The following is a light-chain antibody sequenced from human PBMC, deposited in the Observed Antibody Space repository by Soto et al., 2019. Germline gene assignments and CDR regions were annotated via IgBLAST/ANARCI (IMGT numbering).Light chain of an antibody. J-gene: IGLJ1*01. CDR3: SSYTSSSTYV. CDR2: EVN. CDR1: SSDVGDYNY. Sequence: QSVLTQPASVSGSPGQSITISCTGASSDVGDYNYVSWYQHHPGKAPELLIYEVNNRPSGVSDRFSGSKSGNVASLTISWLQAEDEADYYCSSYTSSSTYVFGTGTKLTVL. V-gene: IGLV2-14*01.